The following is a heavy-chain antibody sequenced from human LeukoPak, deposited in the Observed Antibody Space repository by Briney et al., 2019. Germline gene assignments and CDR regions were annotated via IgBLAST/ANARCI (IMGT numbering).Heavy chain of an antibody. CDR2: ISGSASST. CDR1: GFTLSTYS. CDR3: ASLSGSYYGGVIDAFDI. J-gene: IGHJ3*02. Sequence: GGSLRLSCAASGFTLSTYSLNWVRQAPGKGLEWVSVISGSASSTYYADSVKGQFTISRDNAKNSLYLQMNSLRAEDTALYYCASLSGSYYGGVIDAFDIWGQGTMVTVSS. V-gene: IGHV3-21*04. D-gene: IGHD1-26*01.